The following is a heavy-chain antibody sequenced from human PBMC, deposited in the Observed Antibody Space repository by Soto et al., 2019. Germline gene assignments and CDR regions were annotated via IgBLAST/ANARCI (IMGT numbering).Heavy chain of an antibody. CDR1: GFTFSTYW. V-gene: IGHV3-74*01. Sequence: EGQLVESGGGLVQPGGSLRLSCAASGFTFSTYWMNWVRQVPGKGLVWVSLINPDGSTTTYADSVKGRFTISRDNAKNTVYLQMNSLRVDDTAGYYCARDLRGSPDYWGQGTLVTVSS. D-gene: IGHD1-26*01. CDR3: ARDLRGSPDY. J-gene: IGHJ4*02. CDR2: INPDGSTT.